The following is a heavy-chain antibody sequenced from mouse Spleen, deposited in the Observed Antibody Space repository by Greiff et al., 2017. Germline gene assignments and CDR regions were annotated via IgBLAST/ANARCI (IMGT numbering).Heavy chain of an antibody. CDR2: IWSDGST. J-gene: IGHJ1*01. D-gene: IGHD1-1*01. V-gene: IGHV2-4-1*01. CDR1: GFSLTNYA. CDR3: ARNYGSSPPYWYFDV. Sequence: LQESGPGLVAPSQSLSITCTVSGFSLTNYAVHWVRQSPGKGLEWLGVIWSDGSTDYNAAFISRLSISKDNSKSQVFFKMNSLQADDTAIYYCARNYGSSPPYWYFDVWGAGTTVTVSS.